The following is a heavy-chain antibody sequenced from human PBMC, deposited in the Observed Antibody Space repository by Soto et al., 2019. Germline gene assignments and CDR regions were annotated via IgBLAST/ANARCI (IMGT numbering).Heavy chain of an antibody. CDR1: GVPFGSSA. Sequence: QVQLVQSGADVKKPGSSVKVSCKTSGVPFGSSAISWVRQAPAQGLEWMGEIIPVFDKANYAQNFQGRLTLTADEPTGPVFMQLSSLRSEDTAVYFCARLRRDWGDAFDLWGLGTFVTVSS. CDR2: IIPVFDKA. D-gene: IGHD3-16*01. CDR3: ARLRRDWGDAFDL. V-gene: IGHV1-69*01. J-gene: IGHJ3*01.